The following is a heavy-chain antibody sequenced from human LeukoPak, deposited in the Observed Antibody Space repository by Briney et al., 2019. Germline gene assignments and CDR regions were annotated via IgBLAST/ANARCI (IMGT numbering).Heavy chain of an antibody. CDR1: GGSITNSNYY. J-gene: IGHJ6*03. Sequence: SETLSLTCTVSGGSITNSNYYWGWIRHPPGKGLEWLGSIYYSAATYYHPSLKSRVPISVAKSKKQFSLKLRSVSAAGTAVYFCSRHRSGYSYGYYYWYSMDGWGKGTTAPVSS. CDR2: IYYSAAT. V-gene: IGHV4-39*01. CDR3: SRHRSGYSYGYYYWYSMDG. D-gene: IGHD5-18*01.